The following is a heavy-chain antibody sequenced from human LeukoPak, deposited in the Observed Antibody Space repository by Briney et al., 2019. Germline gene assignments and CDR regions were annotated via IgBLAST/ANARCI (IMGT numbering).Heavy chain of an antibody. CDR3: ARMTWKTYYYYGMDV. V-gene: IGHV4-59*01. CDR1: GGSISSYY. Sequence: SETLSLTCTVSGGSISSYYWSWIRQSPGKGLEWIGYIYYSGSTNYNPSLKSRVTISVDTSKNQFSLKLSSVTAADTAVYYCARMTWKTYYYYGMDVWGQGTTVTVSS. CDR2: IYYSGST. J-gene: IGHJ6*02. D-gene: IGHD1-1*01.